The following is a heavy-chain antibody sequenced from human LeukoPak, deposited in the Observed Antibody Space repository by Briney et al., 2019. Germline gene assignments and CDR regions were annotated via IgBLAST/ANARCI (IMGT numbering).Heavy chain of an antibody. D-gene: IGHD5-24*01. CDR3: ARVPWGWLQSGYFDY. V-gene: IGHV4-59*01. CDR1: GGSISSYY. J-gene: IGHJ4*02. CDR2: IYYSGST. Sequence: SETLSLTCTVSGGSISSYYWSWIRQPPGKGLEWIGYIYYSGSTNYNPSLKSRVTISVDTSKNQFSLKLSSVTAADTAVYYCARVPWGWLQSGYFDYWGQGTLVTVSS.